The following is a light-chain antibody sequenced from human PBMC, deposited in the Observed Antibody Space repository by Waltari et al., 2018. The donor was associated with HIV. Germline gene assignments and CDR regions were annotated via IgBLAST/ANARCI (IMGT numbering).Light chain of an antibody. CDR3: SSYGDSLKVL. CDR2: EVT. J-gene: IGLJ3*02. CDR1: SSDIGAYDF. V-gene: IGLV2-8*01. Sequence: QTALTQPPSASGSLGQSVTISCTGSSSDIGAYDFVSWFQQHPHRAPKLLLYEVTRRPATVSDRFAGPRSGNTACMTVAGLQPDEEATYFCSSYGDSLKVLFGGGTNVTGL.